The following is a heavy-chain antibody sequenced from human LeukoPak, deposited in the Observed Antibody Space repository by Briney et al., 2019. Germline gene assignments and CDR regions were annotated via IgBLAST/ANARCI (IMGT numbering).Heavy chain of an antibody. D-gene: IGHD3-3*01. CDR3: ARALPDFWSGYSHAFDI. CDR2: IYTSGST. J-gene: IGHJ3*02. V-gene: IGHV4-4*07. CDR1: GGSISSYY. Sequence: SETLSLTCTVSGGSISSYYWSWIWQPAGKGLEWIGRIYTSGSTNYNPSLKSRVTMSVDTSKNQFSLRLSSVTAADTAVYYCARALPDFWSGYSHAFDIWGQGAMVTVSS.